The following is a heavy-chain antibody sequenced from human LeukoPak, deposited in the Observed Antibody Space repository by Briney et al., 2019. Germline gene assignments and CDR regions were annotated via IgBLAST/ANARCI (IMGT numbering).Heavy chain of an antibody. D-gene: IGHD3-22*01. Sequence: GGSLRLSCAASGFTFSSYAMSWVRQAPGKGLEWVSAISGSGGSTYYADSVKGRFTISRDNSKNTLYLQMNSLRAEDTAVYYCAKVADSSGYYPLYFDYWGQGTLVTVSS. J-gene: IGHJ4*02. CDR1: GFTFSSYA. CDR3: AKVADSSGYYPLYFDY. V-gene: IGHV3-23*01. CDR2: ISGSGGST.